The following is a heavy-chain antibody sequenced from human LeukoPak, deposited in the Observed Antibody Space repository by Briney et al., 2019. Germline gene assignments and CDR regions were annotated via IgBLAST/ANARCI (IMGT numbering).Heavy chain of an antibody. J-gene: IGHJ5*02. Sequence: GGSLSLSCVGSGFAFGVHAMSWVRQAPGKGPEWVAAIGSGADLFYAESVKGRFTISRDDPRNTVWLQMNSLRAEDTALYYCAKDWTPHNRVYDCLDAWGRGTQVTVSS. D-gene: IGHD3-16*01. V-gene: IGHV3-23*01. CDR2: IGSGADL. CDR3: AKDWTPHNRVYDCLDA. CDR1: GFAFGVHA.